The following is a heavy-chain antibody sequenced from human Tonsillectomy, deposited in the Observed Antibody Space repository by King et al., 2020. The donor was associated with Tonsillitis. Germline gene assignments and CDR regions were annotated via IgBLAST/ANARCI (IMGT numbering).Heavy chain of an antibody. Sequence: VQLVESGGGVVQPGGSLRLSCAASGFTFSSYDMHWVRQAPGKGLEWVAFIRYDGSNKYYADSVKGRFTISRDNSKKTLYLQMNSLRADDTDLYYCAKGCTSYYLLFDLWGQGTLVTVSS. CDR3: AKGCTSYYLLFDL. CDR1: GFTFSSYD. CDR2: IRYDGSNK. D-gene: IGHD2-2*01. J-gene: IGHJ5*02. V-gene: IGHV3-30*02.